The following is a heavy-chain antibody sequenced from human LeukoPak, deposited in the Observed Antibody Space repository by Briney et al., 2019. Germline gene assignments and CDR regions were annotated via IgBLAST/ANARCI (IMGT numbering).Heavy chain of an antibody. D-gene: IGHD4-17*01. Sequence: GGSLRLSCTASGFTFSSYAMNWVRQAPGKGLEWVSDISGSGENTHYADSVKGRLTISRDNSKNTLYLQMNSLRAEDAAVYYCASNVPTTVTTGLTDYWGRGTLVTVSS. J-gene: IGHJ4*02. CDR3: ASNVPTTVTTGLTDY. CDR2: ISGSGENT. CDR1: GFTFSSYA. V-gene: IGHV3-23*01.